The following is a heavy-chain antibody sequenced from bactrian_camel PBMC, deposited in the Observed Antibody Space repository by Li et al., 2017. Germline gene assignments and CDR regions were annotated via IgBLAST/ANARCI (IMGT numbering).Heavy chain of an antibody. CDR1: RYTYRTYC. V-gene: IGHV3S56*01. D-gene: IGHD2*01. Sequence: VQLVESGGGTVQAGGSLKLSCASSRYTYRTYCMAWFRQVSGKEREGVALIRTDFTTSYADAVKGRFTISKDTTNVYLQMRSLKPEDTAMYYCAARGPYCYTKLSVRDFTYWGQGTQVTVS. J-gene: IGHJ6*01. CDR2: IRTDFTT. CDR3: AARGPYCYTKLSVRDFTY.